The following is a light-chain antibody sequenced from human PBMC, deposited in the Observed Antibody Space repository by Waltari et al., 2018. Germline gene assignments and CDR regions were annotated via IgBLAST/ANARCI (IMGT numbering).Light chain of an antibody. CDR3: TSFTRAKTWV. J-gene: IGLJ3*02. V-gene: IGLV2-14*03. Sequence: QSALTQPASVSGSPRQSITISCTGTGSDIGAFNYVSWYQQHSGKAPRLIIFGVSDRPSGISNRFSGSKSGNTASLTTSGLQAEDEADYYCTSFTRAKTWVFGGGTKVTVL. CDR1: GSDIGAFNY. CDR2: GVS.